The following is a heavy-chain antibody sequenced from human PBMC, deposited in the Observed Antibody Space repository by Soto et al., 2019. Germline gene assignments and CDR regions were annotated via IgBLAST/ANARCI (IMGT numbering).Heavy chain of an antibody. CDR1: GDTFSSYG. CDR2: IITMYGTA. Sequence: QVQLVQSGAEVKKPGSSVKVSCKVSGDTFSSYGISWVRQAPGQGLEWMGGIITMYGTANYSQKFQGRVTITADEPTTAAYMELSSLRSEDTAVYLCVREQGYCTSRSCNRDYYYYGMDVWGQGTTVTVSS. D-gene: IGHD2-2*01. J-gene: IGHJ6*02. V-gene: IGHV1-69*01. CDR3: VREQGYCTSRSCNRDYYYYGMDV.